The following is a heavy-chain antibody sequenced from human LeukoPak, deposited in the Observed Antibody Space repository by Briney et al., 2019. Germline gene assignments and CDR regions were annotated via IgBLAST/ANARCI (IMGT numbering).Heavy chain of an antibody. J-gene: IGHJ6*02. CDR2: ISSSGSTI. Sequence: GGSLRLSCAASGFTFSDYYMSWIRQAPGKGLVWVSYISSSGSTIYYADSVKGRFTISRDNAKNSQYLQMNSLRAEDTAVYYCARDLAAAGGHGMDVWGQGTTVTVSS. D-gene: IGHD6-13*01. V-gene: IGHV3-11*01. CDR1: GFTFSDYY. CDR3: ARDLAAAGGHGMDV.